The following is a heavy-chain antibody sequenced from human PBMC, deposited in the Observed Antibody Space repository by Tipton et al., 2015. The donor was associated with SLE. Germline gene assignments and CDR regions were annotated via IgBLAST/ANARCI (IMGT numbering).Heavy chain of an antibody. CDR2: INSDGSFT. J-gene: IGHJ4*02. V-gene: IGHV3-74*01. CDR3: ARDRF. D-gene: IGHD3-16*01. Sequence: SLRLSCATSGFDFSRNDMHWVRQAPGKGLEWVSRINSDGSFTSYADSLKGRFTISRDNAKNTLYLQMNSLRAEDTAVYYCARDRFWGQGTLVTVSS. CDR1: GFDFSRND.